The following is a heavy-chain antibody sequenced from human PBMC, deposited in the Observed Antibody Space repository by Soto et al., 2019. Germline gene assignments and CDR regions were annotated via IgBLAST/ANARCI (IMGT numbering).Heavy chain of an antibody. CDR2: IYYNGNT. CDR1: GVSISSGGYY. V-gene: IGHV4-31*03. CDR3: ARGEPYGDFAY. Sequence: PSETLSLTCNVSGVSISSGGYYWSWIRQHPGKGLEWIGYIYYNGNTYYNPSLESRTTISRDTSKNQFSLKVTSVSAADTAVYYCARGEPYGDFAYWGQGTLVTVS. J-gene: IGHJ4*02. D-gene: IGHD3-16*01.